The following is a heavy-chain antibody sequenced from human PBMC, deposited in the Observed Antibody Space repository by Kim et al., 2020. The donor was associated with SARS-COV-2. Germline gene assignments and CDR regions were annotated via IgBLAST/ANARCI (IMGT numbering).Heavy chain of an antibody. CDR1: GGSISSGGYY. D-gene: IGHD2-2*01. V-gene: IGHV4-31*03. CDR2: IYYSGST. J-gene: IGHJ5*02. Sequence: SETLSLTCTVSGGSISSGGYYWSWIRQYPGKGLEWIGYIYYSGSTYYNPSLRSRVSISVDTSKNQFSLKLNSVTAADTAVYYCARYCSSTRCRWFDPWG. CDR3: ARYCSSTRCRWFDP.